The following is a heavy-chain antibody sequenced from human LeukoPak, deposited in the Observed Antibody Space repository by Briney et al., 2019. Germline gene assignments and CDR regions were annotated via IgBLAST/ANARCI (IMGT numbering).Heavy chain of an antibody. D-gene: IGHD5-18*01. V-gene: IGHV4-34*01. CDR3: ARGWRDTAMVKDY. CDR2: INHSGST. Sequence: RSSETLSLTCAVYGGSFSGYYWSWIRQPPGKGLEWIGEINHSGSTNYNPSLKSRVTISVDTSKNQFSLKLSSVTAADTAVYYCARGWRDTAMVKDYWGQGTLVTVSS. CDR1: GGSFSGYY. J-gene: IGHJ4*02.